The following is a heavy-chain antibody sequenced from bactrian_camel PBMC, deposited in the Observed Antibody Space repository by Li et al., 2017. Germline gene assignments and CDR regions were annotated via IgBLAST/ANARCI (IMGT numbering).Heavy chain of an antibody. CDR3: IPAPWGRGLYDNNY. J-gene: IGHJ4*01. D-gene: IGHD3*01. Sequence: HVQLVESGGGVVQPGGSLRVSCAASGFASSSYVMAWVRQAPGKEREGVSCISWSGGRTYYADSVKGRFTVSRDNAKSTLYLQLNSLKTEDAAMYYCIPAPWGRGLYDNNYWGQGTQVTVS. CDR2: ISWSGGRT. V-gene: IGHV3S60*01. CDR1: GFASSSYV.